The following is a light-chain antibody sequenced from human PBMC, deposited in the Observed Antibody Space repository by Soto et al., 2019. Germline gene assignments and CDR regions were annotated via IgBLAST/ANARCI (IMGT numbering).Light chain of an antibody. J-gene: IGKJ3*01. CDR3: QQRSDWPLT. V-gene: IGKV3-11*01. Sequence: EIVLTQSPATLSLSPGERATLSCRASQSVSTYLTWYQKKPGQAPRLLIYGTSTRATGIPARFSGSGSGTDFTLTISSLEPEDFAVYYCQQRSDWPLTFGPGTKVDI. CDR2: GTS. CDR1: QSVSTY.